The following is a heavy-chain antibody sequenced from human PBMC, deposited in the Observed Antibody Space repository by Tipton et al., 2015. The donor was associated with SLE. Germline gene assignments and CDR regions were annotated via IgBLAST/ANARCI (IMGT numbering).Heavy chain of an antibody. D-gene: IGHD2/OR15-2a*01. CDR1: GYSISSGYY. V-gene: IGHV4-38-2*01. CDR3: ASNMDYYYGMDV. Sequence: TLSLTCAVSGYSISSGYYWGWIRQPPGKGLEWIGSIYHSGSTYYNPSLKSRVTISVDTSKNQFSLKLSSVTAADTAVYYCASNMDYYYGMDVWGQGTTVTVSS. J-gene: IGHJ6*02. CDR2: IYHSGST.